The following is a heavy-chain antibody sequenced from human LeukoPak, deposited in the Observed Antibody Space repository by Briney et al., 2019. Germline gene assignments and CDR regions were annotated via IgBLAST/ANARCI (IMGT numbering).Heavy chain of an antibody. CDR1: GFTVSSNY. V-gene: IGHV3-66*01. Sequence: PEGSLRLSCAASGFTVSSNYMSWVRQAPGKGLEWVSVIYSGGSTYYADSVKGRFTISRDNSKNTLYLQMNSLRAEDTAVYYCARDLGYSSPDYWGQGTLVTVSS. J-gene: IGHJ4*02. CDR2: IYSGGST. CDR3: ARDLGYSSPDY. D-gene: IGHD5-18*01.